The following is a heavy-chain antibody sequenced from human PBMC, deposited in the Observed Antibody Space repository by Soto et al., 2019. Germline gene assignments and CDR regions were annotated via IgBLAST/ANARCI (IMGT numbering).Heavy chain of an antibody. CDR1: GYIFTTYG. V-gene: IGHV1-18*01. Sequence: ASVKVSCKASGYIFTTYGISWVRQAPGQGLEWMGWISADTGNTNYAQKFQGRVAMITDTSTSTAYMDLGNLRSDDTAVYYCARDKGRGRVNSRCYPNWFDPWGQGTLVTVSS. D-gene: IGHD1-26*01. CDR3: ARDKGRGRVNSRCYPNWFDP. CDR2: ISADTGNT. J-gene: IGHJ5*02.